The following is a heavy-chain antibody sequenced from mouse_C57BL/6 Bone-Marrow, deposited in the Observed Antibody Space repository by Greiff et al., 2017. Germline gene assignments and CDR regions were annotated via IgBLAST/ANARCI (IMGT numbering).Heavy chain of an antibody. CDR1: GYTFTSYW. Sequence: VQLQQPGAELVKPGASVKMSCKASGYTFTSYWITWVKQRPGQGLEWIGDIDPGSGRTNYNEKFKSKATLTVDTSSSTAYMQLSSLTSEDSAVYDCARPYDSNYWYIDVWGTGTTVTVSS. D-gene: IGHD2-5*01. CDR3: ARPYDSNYWYIDV. CDR2: IDPGSGRT. V-gene: IGHV1-55*01. J-gene: IGHJ1*03.